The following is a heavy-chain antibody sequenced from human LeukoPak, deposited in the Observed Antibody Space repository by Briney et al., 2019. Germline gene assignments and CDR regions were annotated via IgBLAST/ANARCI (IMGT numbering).Heavy chain of an antibody. CDR2: ISYDGSNK. Sequence: GGSLRLSCTASGFTFGDYAMTWVRQAPGKGLEWVAIISYDGSNKYYADSVKGRFTISRDNSKNTLYLQMNSLRAEDTAVYYCARGGLYEHYYYYYMDVWGKGTTVTVSS. CDR3: ARGGLYEHYYYYYMDV. CDR1: GFTFGDYA. J-gene: IGHJ6*03. V-gene: IGHV3-30*04. D-gene: IGHD2/OR15-2a*01.